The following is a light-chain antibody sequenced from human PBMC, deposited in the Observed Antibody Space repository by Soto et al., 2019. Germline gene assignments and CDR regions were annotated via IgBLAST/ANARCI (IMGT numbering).Light chain of an antibody. CDR1: SRDVGGYDY. Sequence: QSVLTQPRSVSGSTGQSVTISCTGPSRDVGGYDYVSWYQQHPGVAPTLIIYDVTERPSGVPDRFSGSRSGNTASLTISGLHAEDEADYHCCSKAGRYTMVIFAGETQLTVL. V-gene: IGLV2-11*01. CDR3: CSKAGRYTMVI. CDR2: DVT. J-gene: IGLJ7*01.